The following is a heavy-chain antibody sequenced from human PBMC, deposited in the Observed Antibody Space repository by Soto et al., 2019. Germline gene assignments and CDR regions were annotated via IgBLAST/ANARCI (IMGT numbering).Heavy chain of an antibody. J-gene: IGHJ4*02. Sequence: TSETLSLTCTVSGGSISSSSYYWGWIRQPPGKGLEWIGSIYYSGSTYYNPSLKSRVTISVDTSKNQFSLKLSSVTAADTAVYYCARRSSGTFDYWGQGTLVTSPQ. CDR2: IYYSGST. CDR3: ARRSSGTFDY. D-gene: IGHD6-19*01. V-gene: IGHV4-39*01. CDR1: GGSISSSSYY.